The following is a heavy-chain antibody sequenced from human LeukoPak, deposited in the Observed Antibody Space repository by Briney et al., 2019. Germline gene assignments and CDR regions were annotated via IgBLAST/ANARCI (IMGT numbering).Heavy chain of an antibody. CDR2: IYYSGST. V-gene: IGHV4-59*08. CDR3: ARHSRTIFGVGY. Sequence: PSETLSLTCTVSSDSISSDYWSWIRQPPAKGLEWIGYIYYSGSTNYNPSLKSRVTISVDTSKNQFSLKLRSVTAADTAIYYCARHSRTIFGVGYWGQGTLVTVSS. CDR1: SDSISSDY. D-gene: IGHD3-3*01. J-gene: IGHJ4*02.